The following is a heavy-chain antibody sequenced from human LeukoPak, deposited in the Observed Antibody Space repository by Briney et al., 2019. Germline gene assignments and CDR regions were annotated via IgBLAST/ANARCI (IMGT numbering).Heavy chain of an antibody. V-gene: IGHV4-34*01. D-gene: IGHD6-6*01. CDR3: ARVKTYSSSSGLGY. CDR2: INHSGST. CDR1: GGSFSGYY. Sequence: PSETLSLTCAVYGGSFSGYYWSWIRQPPGKGLEWIGEINHSGSTNYNPSLKSRVTISVDTSKNQFSLKLSSVTAADTAVYYCARVKTYSSSSGLGYWGQGTLVTVSS. J-gene: IGHJ4*02.